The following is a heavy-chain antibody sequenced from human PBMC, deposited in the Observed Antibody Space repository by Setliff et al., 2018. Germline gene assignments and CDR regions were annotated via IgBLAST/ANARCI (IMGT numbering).Heavy chain of an antibody. CDR1: RFTFSNYW. D-gene: IGHD6-13*01. CDR3: ARDPGKGIAATGSY. CDR2: IKEDGSEK. J-gene: IGHJ4*02. Sequence: GGSLRLSCAASRFTFSNYWMSWVRQAPGKGLEWVANIKEDGSEKYYVDSVKGRFTISRDNAKNSLYLQMNSLRAEDTAVYYCARDPGKGIAATGSYWGQGTLVTVSS. V-gene: IGHV3-7*01.